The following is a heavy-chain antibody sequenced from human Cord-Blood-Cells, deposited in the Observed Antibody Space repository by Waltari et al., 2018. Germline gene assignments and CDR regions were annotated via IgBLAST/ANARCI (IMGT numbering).Heavy chain of an antibody. CDR3: ARNFGDY. CDR2: IYYSGST. J-gene: IGHJ4*02. Sequence: QVQLQESGPGLVKPSETLSLTCTVSGGSISSYYWSWIRQPPGKRLEWIGYIYYSGSTNYNPSLKSRVTISVDTSKNQFSLKLSSVTAADTAVYYCARNFGDYWGQGTLVTVSS. V-gene: IGHV4-59*01. CDR1: GGSISSYY. D-gene: IGHD3-16*01.